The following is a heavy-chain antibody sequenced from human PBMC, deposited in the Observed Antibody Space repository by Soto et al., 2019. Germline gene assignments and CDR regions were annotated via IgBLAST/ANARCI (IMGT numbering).Heavy chain of an antibody. CDR3: AREICSGGSCYSFRYFDY. CDR2: IYYSGST. V-gene: IGHV4-31*03. Sequence: SETLSLTCTVSGGSISSGGYYWSWIRQHPGKGLEWIGYIYYSGSTYYNPSLKSRVTISVDTSKNQFSLKLSSVTAADTAVYYCAREICSGGSCYSFRYFDYWGQGTLVTVSS. CDR1: GGSISSGGYY. D-gene: IGHD2-15*01. J-gene: IGHJ4*02.